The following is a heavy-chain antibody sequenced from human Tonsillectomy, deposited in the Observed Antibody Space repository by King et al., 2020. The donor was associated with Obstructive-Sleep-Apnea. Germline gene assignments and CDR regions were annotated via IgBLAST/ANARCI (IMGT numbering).Heavy chain of an antibody. CDR3: ARAPYGSGIIDWFDS. Sequence: QLQESGPGLVKPSETLSLTCTVSGGSISTYYWSWIRQPPGKGLEWIGYIYYSGSTNYNPSLKSRVSISVDTSKNQFSLKVNSVTAADTAVYYCARAPYGSGIIDWFDSWGQGILVTVSS. CDR2: IYYSGST. CDR1: GGSISTYY. D-gene: IGHD3-10*01. V-gene: IGHV4-59*01. J-gene: IGHJ5*01.